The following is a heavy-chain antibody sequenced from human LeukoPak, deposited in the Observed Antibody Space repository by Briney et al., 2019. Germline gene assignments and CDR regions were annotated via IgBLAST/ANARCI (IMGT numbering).Heavy chain of an antibody. V-gene: IGHV3-7*03. J-gene: IGHJ4*02. Sequence: GGSLRLSCAASGFTFSSYWMSWVRQAPGKGLEWVANINQDGSEKYYVDSVKGRFTISRDNAKNSLYLQMNSLRAEDTAVYYCARTPRANLEWLPSFDYWGQGTLVTVSS. D-gene: IGHD3-3*01. CDR2: INQDGSEK. CDR3: ARTPRANLEWLPSFDY. CDR1: GFTFSSYW.